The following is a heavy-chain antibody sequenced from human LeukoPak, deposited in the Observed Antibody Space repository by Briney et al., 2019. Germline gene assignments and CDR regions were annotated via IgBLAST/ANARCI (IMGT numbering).Heavy chain of an antibody. Sequence: SETLSLTCTVSGGSISSYYWSWIRQPPGKGLEWIGYIYYSGSTNYNPSLKSRVTISVDTSKNQFSLKLSSVTAADTAMFYCARGSLTEDYWGQGTLVTVSS. D-gene: IGHD2-8*01. CDR2: IYYSGST. V-gene: IGHV4-59*01. CDR1: GGSISSYY. J-gene: IGHJ4*02. CDR3: ARGSLTEDY.